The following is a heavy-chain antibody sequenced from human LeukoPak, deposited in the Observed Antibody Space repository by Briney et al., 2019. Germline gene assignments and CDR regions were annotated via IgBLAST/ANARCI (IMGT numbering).Heavy chain of an antibody. D-gene: IGHD4-23*01. J-gene: IGHJ6*03. Sequence: KTSETLSLTCTVSGGSISSGGYYWRWIRQHPGKGLEWIGYIYYSGSTYYNPSLKSRVTISVDTSKNQFSLKLSSVTAADTAVYYCGGNYGTSDGYYYMDVWGKGTTVTVSS. V-gene: IGHV4-31*03. CDR1: GGSISSGGYY. CDR3: GGNYGTSDGYYYMDV. CDR2: IYYSGST.